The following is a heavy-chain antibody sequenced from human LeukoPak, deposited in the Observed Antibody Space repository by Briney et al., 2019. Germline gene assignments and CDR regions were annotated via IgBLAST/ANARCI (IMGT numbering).Heavy chain of an antibody. V-gene: IGHV3-30*02. CDR3: AKDQGYSSGWYNY. Sequence: GGSLRLSCAASGFTFSTYGMHWVRQAPGKGLEWVAFIRYDAINKYYADSVKGRFTISRDNSRNTLYVQMNSLRAEDTAVYYCAKDQGYSSGWYNYWGQGTLVTVSS. D-gene: IGHD6-19*01. CDR2: IRYDAINK. J-gene: IGHJ4*02. CDR1: GFTFSTYG.